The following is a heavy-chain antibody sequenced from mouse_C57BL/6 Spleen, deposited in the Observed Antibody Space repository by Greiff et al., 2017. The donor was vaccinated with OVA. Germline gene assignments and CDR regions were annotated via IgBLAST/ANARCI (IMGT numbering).Heavy chain of an antibody. CDR3: AREGAYYDYAWFAY. CDR1: GYAFSSSW. Sequence: QVQLQQSGPALVKPGASVKISCKASGYAFSSSWMNWVKQRPGTGLEWIGRLYPGDGDPTYHGKFKGKATLAAANSSSTAYMQLSSLTSEDSAVYFCAREGAYYDYAWFAYWGQGTLVTVSA. V-gene: IGHV1-82*01. CDR2: LYPGDGDP. J-gene: IGHJ3*01. D-gene: IGHD2-4*01.